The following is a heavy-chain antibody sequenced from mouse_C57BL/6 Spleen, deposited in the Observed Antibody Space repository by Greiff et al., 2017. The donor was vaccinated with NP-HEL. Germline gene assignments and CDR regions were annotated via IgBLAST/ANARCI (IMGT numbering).Heavy chain of an antibody. J-gene: IGHJ3*01. Sequence: EVMLVESGGDLVKPGGSLKLSCAASGFTFSSYGMSWVRPTPDKRLEWVATISSGGSYTYYPDSVKGRFTISRDNAKNTLYLQMSSLKSEDTAMYYCARPYDYDGALFAYWGQGTLVTVSA. CDR3: ARPYDYDGALFAY. CDR2: ISSGGSYT. D-gene: IGHD2-4*01. CDR1: GFTFSSYG. V-gene: IGHV5-6*01.